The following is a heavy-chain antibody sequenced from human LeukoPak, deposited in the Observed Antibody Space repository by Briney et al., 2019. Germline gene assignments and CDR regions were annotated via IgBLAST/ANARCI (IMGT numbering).Heavy chain of an antibody. J-gene: IGHJ4*02. V-gene: IGHV3-53*01. CDR3: ARSAAGTYY. CDR1: GFTVSRNY. D-gene: IGHD1-1*01. CDR2: IYRGGST. Sequence: GGSLRLSCAASGFTVSRNYMSWVRQAPGKGLEWVSVIYRGGSTYYADSVKGRFTISRDNAKNSLYLQMNSLRAEDTAVYYCARSAAGTYYWGQGTLVTVSS.